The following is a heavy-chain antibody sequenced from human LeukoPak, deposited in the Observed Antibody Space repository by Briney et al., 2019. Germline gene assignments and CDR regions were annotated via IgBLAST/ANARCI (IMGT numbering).Heavy chain of an antibody. CDR3: ARGGRRQQLVRRFDP. V-gene: IGHV4-34*01. D-gene: IGHD6-13*01. J-gene: IGHJ5*02. CDR2: INHSGST. CDR1: GGSFSGYY. Sequence: PSETLSLTCAVYGGSFSGYYWSWIRQPPGKGLEWIGEINHSGSTNYKPPLKSRVTISVDTSKNQFSLKLSSVPAADTAVYYCARGGRRQQLVRRFDPWGQGTLVTVSS.